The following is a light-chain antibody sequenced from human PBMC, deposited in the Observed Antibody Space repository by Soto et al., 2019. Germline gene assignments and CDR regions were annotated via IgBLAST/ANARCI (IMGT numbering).Light chain of an antibody. Sequence: EIALTQSPGTLALSPGERATLSCRASQSVSSSYLAWYQQKPGQAPRLLIYGASSRATGIPDRFSGSGSGTDFALTISRLEPEDFAVYYCQQAVTFGQGTKV. CDR2: GAS. V-gene: IGKV3-20*01. J-gene: IGKJ1*01. CDR1: QSVSSSY. CDR3: QQAVT.